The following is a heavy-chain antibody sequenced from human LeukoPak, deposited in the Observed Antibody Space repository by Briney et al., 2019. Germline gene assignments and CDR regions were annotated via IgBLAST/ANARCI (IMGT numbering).Heavy chain of an antibody. V-gene: IGHV1-2*02. Sequence: ASVKVSCKASGYTFTGYYMHWVRQAPGQGLEWMGWINPNSGDTNYAQKFQGRVTMTRDTSISTAYMELSRLRSDDTAVYYCAREERVAYYYDSSGHFDYWGQGTLVTVSS. CDR3: AREERVAYYYDSSGHFDY. J-gene: IGHJ4*02. CDR1: GYTFTGYY. CDR2: INPNSGDT. D-gene: IGHD3-22*01.